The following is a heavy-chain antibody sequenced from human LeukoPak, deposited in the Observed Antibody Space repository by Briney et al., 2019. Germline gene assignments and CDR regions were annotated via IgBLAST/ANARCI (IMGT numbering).Heavy chain of an antibody. D-gene: IGHD2-15*01. CDR1: GGSFSGYY. V-gene: IGHV4-34*01. Sequence: SETLSLTCAVYGGSFSGYYWSWIRQPPGKGLEWIGSIYYSGSTYYNPSLKSRVTISVDTSKNQFSLKLSSVTAADTAVYYCARLRGLGPSDAFDIWGQGTMVTVSS. CDR2: IYYSGST. CDR3: ARLRGLGPSDAFDI. J-gene: IGHJ3*02.